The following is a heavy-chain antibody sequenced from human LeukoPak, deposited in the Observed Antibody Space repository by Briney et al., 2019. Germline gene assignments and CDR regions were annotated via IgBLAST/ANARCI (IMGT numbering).Heavy chain of an antibody. Sequence: SETLSLTCTVSGYSISSGYYWGWIRQPPGKGLEWIGSIYHSGSTYYNPSLKSRVTISVDTSKNQFSLKLRSVTAADTAVYYCARGKSGGSHIDYWGQGTLVTVSS. V-gene: IGHV4-38-2*02. CDR1: GYSISSGYY. CDR2: IYHSGST. J-gene: IGHJ4*02. CDR3: ARGKSGGSHIDY. D-gene: IGHD1-26*01.